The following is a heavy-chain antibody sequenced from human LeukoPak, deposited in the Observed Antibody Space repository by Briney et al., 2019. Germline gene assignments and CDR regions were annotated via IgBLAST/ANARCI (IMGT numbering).Heavy chain of an antibody. J-gene: IGHJ4*02. V-gene: IGHV3-23*01. CDR2: ISGSGGST. Sequence: GGSLRLSCAASGFTFSSYAMSWVRQAPGKGLEWVSAISGSGGSTYYADSVKGRFTISRDNSKNTLYLQMNSLRAEDTAVYYCANNIVVVPAATYTVFDYWGQGTLVTVSS. D-gene: IGHD2-2*01. CDR3: ANNIVVVPAATYTVFDY. CDR1: GFTFSSYA.